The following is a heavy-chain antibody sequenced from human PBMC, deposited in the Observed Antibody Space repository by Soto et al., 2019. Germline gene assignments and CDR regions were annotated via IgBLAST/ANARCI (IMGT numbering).Heavy chain of an antibody. Sequence: AASVKVSCKASGYTFTSYGISWVRQAPGQGLEWMGWISAYNGNTNYAQKLQGRVTMTTDTSTSTAYMELRSLRSDDTAVYYCARVDIVVVPAATFDYWGQGTLVTVSS. CDR3: ARVDIVVVPAATFDY. D-gene: IGHD2-2*01. J-gene: IGHJ4*02. CDR1: GYTFTSYG. CDR2: ISAYNGNT. V-gene: IGHV1-18*01.